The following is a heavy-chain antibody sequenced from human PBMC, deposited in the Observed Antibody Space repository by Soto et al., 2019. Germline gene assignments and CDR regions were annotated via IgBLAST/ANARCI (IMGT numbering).Heavy chain of an antibody. Sequence: XESLLLSCAASGFTFSSYGMHWVRQAPGKGLEWVAVISYDGSNKYYADSVKGRFTISRDNSKNTLYLQMNSLRAEDTAVYYCAKSDPTHWFDPWGQGTLVTVSS. CDR3: AKSDPTHWFDP. V-gene: IGHV3-30*18. CDR2: ISYDGSNK. D-gene: IGHD1-1*01. CDR1: GFTFSSYG. J-gene: IGHJ5*02.